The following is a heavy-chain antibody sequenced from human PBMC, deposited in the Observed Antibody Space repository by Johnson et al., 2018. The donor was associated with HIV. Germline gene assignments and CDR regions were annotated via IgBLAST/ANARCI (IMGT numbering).Heavy chain of an antibody. CDR2: ITSNTDGGTT. Sequence: VQLVESGGGLVKPGGSLRLSCAASGFTFSNAWMSWVRQAPGKGLEWVGRITSNTDGGTTDYAAPVKGRFTISRYDSKNTVYLQMNSLKTEDTAIYYCTTVAAFGAFDIWGQGTMVTVSS. V-gene: IGHV3-15*01. CDR1: GFTFSNAW. D-gene: IGHD3-16*01. CDR3: TTVAAFGAFDI. J-gene: IGHJ3*02.